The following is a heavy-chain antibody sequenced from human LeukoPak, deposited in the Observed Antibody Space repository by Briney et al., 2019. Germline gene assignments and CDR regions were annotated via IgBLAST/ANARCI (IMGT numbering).Heavy chain of an antibody. D-gene: IGHD5-12*01. V-gene: IGHV3-30*18. CDR1: GFTFSSYG. CDR2: ISYDGSTK. J-gene: IGHJ3*02. Sequence: GSLRLSCAASGFTFSSYGMHWVRQAPGKGLECVVIISYDGSTKYYADSVKGRFTISRDNSKNALYLQMNSLRAEDTAVYYCAKDPGDIVADDAFDIWGQGTMVTVSS. CDR3: AKDPGDIVADDAFDI.